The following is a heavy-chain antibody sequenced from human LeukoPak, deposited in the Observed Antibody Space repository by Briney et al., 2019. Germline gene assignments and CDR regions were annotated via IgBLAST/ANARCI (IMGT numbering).Heavy chain of an antibody. CDR2: INHSGST. V-gene: IGHV4-34*01. D-gene: IGHD6-13*01. CDR3: ASSSRTIDLFDY. CDR1: GGSFSGYY. J-gene: IGHJ4*02. Sequence: SETLSLTCAVYGGSFSGYYWSWIRQPPGKGLEWIGEINHSGSTNYNPSLKSRVTISVDTSKNQFSLKLSSVTAADTAVYYCASSSRTIDLFDYWGQGTLVTVSS.